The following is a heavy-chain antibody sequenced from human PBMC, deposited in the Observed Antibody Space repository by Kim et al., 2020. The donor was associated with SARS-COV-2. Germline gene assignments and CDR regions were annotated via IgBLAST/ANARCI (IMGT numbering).Heavy chain of an antibody. CDR1: GGSISSSSYY. D-gene: IGHD6-6*01. CDR3: ARPDLPLARFPFDY. J-gene: IGHJ4*02. CDR2: IYYSGST. Sequence: SETLSLTCTVSGGSISSSSYYWGWIRQPPGKGLEWIGSIYYSGSTYYNPSLKSRVTISVDTSKNQFSLKLSSVTAADTAVYYCARPDLPLARFPFDYWGQGTLVTVSS. V-gene: IGHV4-39*01.